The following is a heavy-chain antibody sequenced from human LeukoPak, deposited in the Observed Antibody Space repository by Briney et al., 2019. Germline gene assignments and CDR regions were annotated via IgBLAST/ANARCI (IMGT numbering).Heavy chain of an antibody. CDR2: IWYDGSNK. Sequence: GGSLRLSCAASGFTFSSYGMHWVRQAPGKGLEWVAVIWYDGSNKYYADSVKGRFTISRDNSKNTLFLQMNSLRAEDTALYFCAEDPINGATVRGPYAVGVWGQGTTVIVSS. CDR3: AEDPINGATVRGPYAVGV. J-gene: IGHJ6*02. V-gene: IGHV3-33*06. D-gene: IGHD2-15*01. CDR1: GFTFSSYG.